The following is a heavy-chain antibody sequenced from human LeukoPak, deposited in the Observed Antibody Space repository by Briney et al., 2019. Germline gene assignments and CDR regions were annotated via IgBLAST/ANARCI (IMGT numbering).Heavy chain of an antibody. J-gene: IGHJ4*02. V-gene: IGHV3-66*02. CDR3: AAMTTVTRYFDY. Sequence: QPGGSLRRSCAASGFTVSSNYMSWVRQAPGKGLEWVSVIYSGGSTYYADSVKGRFTISRDNSKNTLYLQMNSLRAEDTAVYYCAAMTTVTRYFDYWGQGTLVTVSS. CDR2: IYSGGST. CDR1: GFTVSSNY. D-gene: IGHD4-11*01.